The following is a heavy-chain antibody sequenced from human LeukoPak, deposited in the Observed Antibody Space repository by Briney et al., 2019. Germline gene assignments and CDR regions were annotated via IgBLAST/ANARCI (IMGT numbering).Heavy chain of an antibody. Sequence: SETLSLTCTVSGGSISSSSYYWGWIRQPPGKGLEWIGSIYYSGSTYYNPSLKSRVTISVDTSKNQFSLKLSSVTAADTAVYYCARADRSGSYKFDYWGQGTLVTVSS. CDR1: GGSISSSSYY. CDR2: IYYSGST. V-gene: IGHV4-39*01. CDR3: ARADRSGSYKFDY. J-gene: IGHJ4*02. D-gene: IGHD1-26*01.